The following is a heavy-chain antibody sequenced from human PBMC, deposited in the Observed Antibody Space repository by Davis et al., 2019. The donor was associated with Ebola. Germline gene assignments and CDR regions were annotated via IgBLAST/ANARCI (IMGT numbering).Heavy chain of an antibody. D-gene: IGHD3-3*01. CDR1: GFTFSSYG. CDR3: AKPDLITIFGVVSGMDV. V-gene: IGHV3-33*06. J-gene: IGHJ6*02. Sequence: GGSLRLSCAASGFTFSSYGMHWVRQAPGKGLEWVAVIWYDGSNKYYADSVKGRFTISRDNSKNTLYLQMNSLRAEDTAVYYCAKPDLITIFGVVSGMDVWGQGTTVTVSS. CDR2: IWYDGSNK.